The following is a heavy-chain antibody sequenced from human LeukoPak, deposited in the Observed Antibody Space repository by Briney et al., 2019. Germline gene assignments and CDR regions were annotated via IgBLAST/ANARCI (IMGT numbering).Heavy chain of an antibody. V-gene: IGHV4-59*01. D-gene: IGHD3-22*01. Sequence: SETLSLTCTVSGGSFSTYYWSWIRQPPGKGLEWIGYIYYSGSTNYNPSLQSRVTISVDTSKNQFSLRLSSVTAADTAVYYCARENSDYDSSGYYFGSGYFDYWGQGTLVTVSS. J-gene: IGHJ4*02. CDR3: ARENSDYDSSGYYFGSGYFDY. CDR1: GGSFSTYY. CDR2: IYYSGST.